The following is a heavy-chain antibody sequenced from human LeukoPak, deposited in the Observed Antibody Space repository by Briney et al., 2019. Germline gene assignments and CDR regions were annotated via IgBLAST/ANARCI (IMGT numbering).Heavy chain of an antibody. J-gene: IGHJ4*02. V-gene: IGHV1-69*13. CDR2: TSPICGTA. CDR1: GGTFNSYA. D-gene: IGHD3-22*01. Sequence: GASVKVCCKASGGTFNSYAISCVRQAPGQWLELMGGTSPICGTANYAQKFQGRVTITADESTSTAYMELSSLRSEDTAVYYCASKTRTYYYDSSGYYPFDYWGQGTLVTVSS. CDR3: ASKTRTYYYDSSGYYPFDY.